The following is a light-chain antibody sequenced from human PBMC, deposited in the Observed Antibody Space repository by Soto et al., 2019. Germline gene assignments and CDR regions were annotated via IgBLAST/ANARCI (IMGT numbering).Light chain of an antibody. V-gene: IGKV4-1*01. CDR3: QQNYNTPLT. Sequence: DIVMTQSPDSLAVSLGEMATINCKASHGLLYSSNNQNYLTWYQQKPGQPPKLLIYWASIRESGVPGRFSGSGSGTDFTLTISSLQAEDVAVYYCQQNYNTPLTFGGGTKVDIK. J-gene: IGKJ4*01. CDR1: HGLLYSSNNQNY. CDR2: WAS.